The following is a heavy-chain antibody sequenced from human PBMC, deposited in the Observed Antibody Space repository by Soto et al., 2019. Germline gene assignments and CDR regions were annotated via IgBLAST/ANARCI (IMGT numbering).Heavy chain of an antibody. D-gene: IGHD2-2*01. CDR3: AKGIGSYPTSSYLDY. Sequence: GGSLRLSCAASGFTFDDYAMHWVRQAPGKGLEWVSGISWNSGRIGYADSVKGRFTISRDNAKNSLYLQMNSLRADDTALYYCAKGIGSYPTSSYLDYWGQGTLVTVSS. CDR1: GFTFDDYA. CDR2: ISWNSGRI. J-gene: IGHJ4*02. V-gene: IGHV3-9*01.